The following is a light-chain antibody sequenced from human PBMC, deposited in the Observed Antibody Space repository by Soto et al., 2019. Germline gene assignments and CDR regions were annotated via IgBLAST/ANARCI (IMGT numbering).Light chain of an antibody. V-gene: IGKV3-15*01. CDR3: QQRSLWPRT. Sequence: IVVSQSPSTLSVSPGERATLSCRASQSVASKLAWYQQKPGQAPRLLLYGASTRATGIPARFSGSGSGTEFTLTISSLEPEDFAVYYCQQRSLWPRTFGQGTKVDIK. CDR2: GAS. CDR1: QSVASK. J-gene: IGKJ1*01.